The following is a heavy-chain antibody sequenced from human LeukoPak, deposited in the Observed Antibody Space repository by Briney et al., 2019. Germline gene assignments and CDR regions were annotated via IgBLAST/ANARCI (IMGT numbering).Heavy chain of an antibody. V-gene: IGHV1-2*02. CDR3: SVTIFPENHQDDY. Sequence: ASVKVSCKASGYTFTGYYMHWLRQARGKGLEWMGWINPNSGGTNYAQKFQGRVTMTRDTSISTAYMELSRLRSDDTAVYYCSVTIFPENHQDDYWGQGTLVTVSS. CDR2: INPNSGGT. J-gene: IGHJ4*02. D-gene: IGHD3-9*01. CDR1: GYTFTGYY.